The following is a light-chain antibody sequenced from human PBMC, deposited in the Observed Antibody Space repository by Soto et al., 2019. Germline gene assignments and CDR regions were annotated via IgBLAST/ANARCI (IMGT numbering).Light chain of an antibody. CDR1: QSVGNGN. CDR3: PPYDSPPLT. J-gene: IGKJ1*01. CDR2: GAS. V-gene: IGKV3-20*01. Sequence: EIVLTQSPGILSLSPGERATVSCRASQSVGNGNLAWYQQKPGQAPRLLIYGASSRATDIPDRFSGSGSGKGFTLTISGLEPEDFALYFCPPYDSPPLTFGQGTQVEIK.